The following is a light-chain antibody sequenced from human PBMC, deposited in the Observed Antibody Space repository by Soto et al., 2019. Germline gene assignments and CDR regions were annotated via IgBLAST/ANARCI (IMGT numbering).Light chain of an antibody. J-gene: IGKJ5*01. CDR1: QSVSSY. CDR3: QQYGTSPPT. V-gene: IGKV3-20*01. CDR2: GAS. Sequence: EIELTQSPATLSLSPGERATLSCRASQSVSSYLAWYQQKPGQAPRLLMSGASRRATGTPDRFSGSGSGTDFILTISSLEPEDLAVYYCQQYGTSPPTFGQGTRLEIK.